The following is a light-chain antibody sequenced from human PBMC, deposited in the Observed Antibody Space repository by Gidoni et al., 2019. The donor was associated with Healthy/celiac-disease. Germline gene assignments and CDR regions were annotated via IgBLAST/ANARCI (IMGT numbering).Light chain of an antibody. CDR1: SSDVGCYNY. CDR2: EVS. CDR3: SSYTSSSTLPYV. V-gene: IGLV2-14*01. Sequence: QSALTQPASVSGSPGQSITISCTGTSSDVGCYNYVSWYQQHPGKAPKLMIYEVSNRPSGVSNRFSGSKSGNTASLTISGLQAEDEADYYCSSYTSSSTLPYVFGTGTKVTVL. J-gene: IGLJ1*01.